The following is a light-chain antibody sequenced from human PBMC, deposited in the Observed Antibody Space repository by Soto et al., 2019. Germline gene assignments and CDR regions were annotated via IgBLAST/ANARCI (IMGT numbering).Light chain of an antibody. CDR2: DVV. CDR3: SSSISTSTLV. J-gene: IGLJ1*01. CDR1: SSDIGGYNY. V-gene: IGLV2-14*01. Sequence: QSVLTQPASVSGSPGQSLTISCTGTSSDIGGYNYVSWYQQHPGKAPKLMLYDVVARPSGVSSRFSGAKSGNTASLTISDLQAEDEADYYCSSSISTSTLVFGTGTKLTVL.